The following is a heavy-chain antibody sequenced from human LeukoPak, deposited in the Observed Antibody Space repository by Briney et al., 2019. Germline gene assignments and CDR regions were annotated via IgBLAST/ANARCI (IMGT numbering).Heavy chain of an antibody. Sequence: PGGSLRLSCAASGFIFSSDAMYWVRQAPGKGLDWVSGVSGSGGTTVYADSVKGRFTISRDNSKNTLYLQMNSLRAEDTAVYYCAKEGAYAALNAWGQGTLVSVSS. V-gene: IGHV3-23*01. J-gene: IGHJ5*02. CDR1: GFIFSSDA. D-gene: IGHD1-26*01. CDR2: VSGSGGTT. CDR3: AKEGAYAALNA.